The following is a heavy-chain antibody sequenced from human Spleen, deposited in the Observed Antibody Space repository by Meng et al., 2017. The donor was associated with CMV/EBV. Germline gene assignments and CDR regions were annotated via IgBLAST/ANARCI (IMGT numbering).Heavy chain of an antibody. V-gene: IGHV4-30-4*08. CDR2: IYYSVST. CDR3: ARGRRRPSGSYPGRNFDY. D-gene: IGHD1-26*01. Sequence: SLTCTVSGGSISSGDYYWSWIRQPPGKGLEWIGYIYYSVSTYYNPSLKRRVTISVDTSKNQFSLKLSSVTAADTAVYYCARGRRRPSGSYPGRNFDYWGQGTLVTVSS. CDR1: GGSISSGDYY. J-gene: IGHJ4*02.